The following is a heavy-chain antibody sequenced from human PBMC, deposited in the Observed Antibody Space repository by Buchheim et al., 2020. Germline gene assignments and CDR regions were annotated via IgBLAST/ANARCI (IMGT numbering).Heavy chain of an antibody. CDR1: GGSIDSRNYY. CDR2: ICSTGTT. J-gene: IGHJ4*02. D-gene: IGHD3-22*01. CDR3: ARDPYYYDNSGYKYFFDY. V-gene: IGHV4-39*07. Sequence: QLQLQESGPGLVKPSETLSLTCTVSGGSIDSRNYYWGWIRQPPGEGLEWIGTICSTGTTYYNPSLTSRVTISVDTSKNQFSLKLSSVTAADTAVYYCARDPYYYDNSGYKYFFDYWGQGIL.